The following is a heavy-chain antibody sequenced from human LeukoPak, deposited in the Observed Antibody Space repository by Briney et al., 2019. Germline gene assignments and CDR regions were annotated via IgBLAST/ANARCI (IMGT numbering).Heavy chain of an antibody. CDR1: GFTVSSNY. V-gene: IGHV3-53*05. CDR2: ITGGGDTT. Sequence: QSGGSLRLSCAASGFTVSSNYMSWVRQAPGKGLAWVSAITGGGDTTYYADSVKGRFTISRDNAKNSLYLQMNSLRAEDTAVYYCAELGITMIGGVWGKGTTVTISS. D-gene: IGHD3-10*02. CDR3: AELGITMIGGV. J-gene: IGHJ6*04.